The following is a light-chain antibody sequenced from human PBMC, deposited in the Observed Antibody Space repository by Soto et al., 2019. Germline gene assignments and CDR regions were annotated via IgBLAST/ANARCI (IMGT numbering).Light chain of an antibody. V-gene: IGKV3-20*01. CDR2: GAS. J-gene: IGKJ1*01. Sequence: EIVLTQSPGTLSLSPGERATLSCRASQSVSSSYFAWYQQRFGQAPRLLIYGASSRATGIPDRFSGSGSGTDFTLTISKVEPEDFAVYYCQQYGSSSWTFGQGTKVEIK. CDR1: QSVSSSY. CDR3: QQYGSSSWT.